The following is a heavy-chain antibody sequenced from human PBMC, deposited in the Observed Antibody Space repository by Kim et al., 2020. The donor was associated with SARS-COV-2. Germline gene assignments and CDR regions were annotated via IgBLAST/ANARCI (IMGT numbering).Heavy chain of an antibody. D-gene: IGHD4-17*01. Sequence: ASVKVSCKASGYTFTSYGISWVRQAPGQGLEWMGWIIAYNGNTNYAQKLQGRVTMTTDTSTSTAYMELRSLRSDDTAAYYGARDGDYVESYFQHWGQGTLVTVSS. CDR2: IIAYNGNT. CDR1: GYTFTSYG. J-gene: IGHJ1*01. CDR3: ARDGDYVESYFQH. V-gene: IGHV1-18*01.